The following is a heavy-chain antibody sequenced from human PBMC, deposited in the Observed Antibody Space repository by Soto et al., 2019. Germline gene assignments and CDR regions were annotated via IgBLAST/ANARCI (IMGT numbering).Heavy chain of an antibody. V-gene: IGHV4-59*08. CDR3: ARLGGYYQAFDN. D-gene: IGHD3-3*01. J-gene: IGHJ4*02. CDR1: GGSIRNNY. CDR2: IYYTGTS. Sequence: TLSLTCTVSGGSIRNNYCSWIRQPPGKGLEWVGYIYYTGTSKYNPSLKSRVTISVDSSKNQFSLKLDSVTAADTAVYYCARLGGYYQAFDNWGQGTRVTVPQ.